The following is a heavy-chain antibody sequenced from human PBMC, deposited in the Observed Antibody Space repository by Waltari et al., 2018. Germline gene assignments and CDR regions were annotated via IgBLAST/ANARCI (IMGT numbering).Heavy chain of an antibody. V-gene: IGHV3-30*01. CDR1: GFIFNNYA. J-gene: IGHJ5*02. Sequence: QVHLVESGGGVVQPGRSLRLSCAASGFIFNNYAMHWVRQAPGQGLEWIAVVSSDGDHKYYADSVRGRFTISRDNYKNTVYLDMNRLTTDDTADYYCSRGADFPEIGADHHWGQGTLVSVSS. CDR2: VSSDGDHK. D-gene: IGHD3-16*01. CDR3: SRGADFPEIGADHH.